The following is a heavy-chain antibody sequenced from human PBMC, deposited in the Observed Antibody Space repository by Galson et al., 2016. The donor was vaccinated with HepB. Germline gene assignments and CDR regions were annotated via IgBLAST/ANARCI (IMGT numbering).Heavy chain of an antibody. D-gene: IGHD4-23*01. J-gene: IGHJ4*02. Sequence: SLRLSCAASGFPFSDYGIHWVRQAPGKGLEWVALIYFDGSQKFYADFVKGRFNISRDNSRDTVYLQMNSLRDEDTAVYYCARAGTVVTYFDHWGQGTLITVSS. CDR3: ARAGTVVTYFDH. V-gene: IGHV3-33*01. CDR2: IYFDGSQK. CDR1: GFPFSDYG.